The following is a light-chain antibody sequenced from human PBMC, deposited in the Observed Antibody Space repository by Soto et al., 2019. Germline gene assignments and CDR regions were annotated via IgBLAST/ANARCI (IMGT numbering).Light chain of an antibody. J-gene: IGKJ3*01. Sequence: DIQMTQSPSSLSASVGDEVTITCRASQTIMTYLNWYQHKPGKAPKLLISAASSLQSGVPSRFSGSGSGTDFTLTINSLHPEDFAPYYCQQSYSTLTFGPGTKVDIK. CDR1: QTIMTY. V-gene: IGKV1-39*01. CDR2: AAS. CDR3: QQSYSTLT.